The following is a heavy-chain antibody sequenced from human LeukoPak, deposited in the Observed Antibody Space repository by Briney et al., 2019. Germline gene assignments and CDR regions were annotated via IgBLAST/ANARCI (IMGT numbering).Heavy chain of an antibody. D-gene: IGHD3-22*01. V-gene: IGHV3-23*01. J-gene: IGHJ3*02. CDR2: ISGSGGST. Sequence: PGGSLRLSCAASGFTFSSDAMSWVRQAPGKGLEWVSAISGSGGSTYYADSVKGRFTISRDNSKNTLYLQMNSLRAEDTAVYYCAKAYSSINQYYYDSSGYRQPIDIWGQGTMVTVSS. CDR1: GFTFSSDA. CDR3: AKAYSSINQYYYDSSGYRQPIDI.